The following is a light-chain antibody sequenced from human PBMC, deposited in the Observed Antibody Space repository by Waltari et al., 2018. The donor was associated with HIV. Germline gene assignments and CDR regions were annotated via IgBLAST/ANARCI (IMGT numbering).Light chain of an antibody. CDR2: DVS. J-gene: IGLJ3*02. CDR1: SSDVGGYDS. V-gene: IGLV2-11*01. CDR3: CSYAGSYTWV. Sequence: QSALTQPRSVSGSPGQSVTISCTGTSSDVGGYDSVSWYQQHPGKAPKLMIYDVSKRPSGVPDLFSGSKSGNTASLTISGLQAEDEADYYCCSYAGSYTWVFGGGTKLTVL.